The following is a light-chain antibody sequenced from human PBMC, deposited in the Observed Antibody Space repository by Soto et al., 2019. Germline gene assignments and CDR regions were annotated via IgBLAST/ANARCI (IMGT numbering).Light chain of an antibody. V-gene: IGKV3-11*01. CDR3: QQRSNWPTIT. J-gene: IGKJ5*01. Sequence: EVVWTQSPATLSLSPGERATLSCRASQSVSRYLAWYQQKPCQAPRLLIYDASNRATGIPARFSGSGSGTDFTLTISSLEPEDFAVYYCQQRSNWPTITFGQGTRLEIK. CDR2: DAS. CDR1: QSVSRY.